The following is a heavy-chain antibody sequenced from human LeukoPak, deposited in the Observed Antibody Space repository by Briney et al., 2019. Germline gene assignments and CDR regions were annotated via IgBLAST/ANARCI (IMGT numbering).Heavy chain of an antibody. CDR2: INHSGST. J-gene: IGHJ4*02. CDR3: ASRYSSSAYY. V-gene: IGHV4-34*01. D-gene: IGHD6-6*01. Sequence: SETLSLTCAVYGGSFSGYYWSWIRQPPGKGLEWIGEINHSGSTNYNPSLKSRVTISVDTSKNQFSLKLSSVTAADTAVYYCASRYSSSAYYWGQGTLVTVSS. CDR1: GGSFSGYY.